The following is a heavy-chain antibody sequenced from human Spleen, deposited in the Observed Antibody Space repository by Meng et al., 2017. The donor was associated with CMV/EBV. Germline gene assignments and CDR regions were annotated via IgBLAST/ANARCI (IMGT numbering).Heavy chain of an antibody. CDR1: GFTFSDYY. V-gene: IGHV3-11*01. Sequence: GESLKISCAASGFTFSDYYMSWIRQAPGKGLEWVSYISSSGSTIYYADSVKGRFTISRDNAKNSLYLQMNSLRAEDTALYYCARDRPSGSYYEDYFDYWGQGTLVTVSS. D-gene: IGHD1-26*01. CDR3: ARDRPSGSYYEDYFDY. J-gene: IGHJ4*02. CDR2: ISSSGSTI.